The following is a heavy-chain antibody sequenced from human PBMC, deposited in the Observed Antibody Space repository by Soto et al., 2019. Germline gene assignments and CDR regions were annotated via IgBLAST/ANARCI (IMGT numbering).Heavy chain of an antibody. V-gene: IGHV4-39*01. CDR2: IYYSGST. J-gene: IGHJ4*02. CDR1: GGSISSSSYY. CDR3: AIQLSSY. Sequence: QLQLQESGPGLVKPSETLSLTCTVSGGSISSSSYYWSWIRQPPGKGLEWIGSIYYSGSTYYNPSLKSRVTISIDTSKNQFSLKLSSVTAADTAVYYCAIQLSSYWGQGTLVTVSS.